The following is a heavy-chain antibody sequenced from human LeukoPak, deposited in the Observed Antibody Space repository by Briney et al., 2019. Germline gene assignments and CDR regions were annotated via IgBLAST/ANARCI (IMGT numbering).Heavy chain of an antibody. CDR3: ARENSGWYTYWYYYMDV. CDR2: FYTSGST. CDR1: GVAISRGGYA. J-gene: IGHJ6*03. V-gene: IGHV4-61*02. D-gene: IGHD6-19*01. Sequence: PSETLSLTCAVSGVAISRGGYAWNWIRQPAGKGLEWIGRFYTSGSTKYNPSLKSRVTMSEDTSKNQFSLKLSSVTAADTALYYCARENSGWYTYWYYYMDVWGKGTTVTISS.